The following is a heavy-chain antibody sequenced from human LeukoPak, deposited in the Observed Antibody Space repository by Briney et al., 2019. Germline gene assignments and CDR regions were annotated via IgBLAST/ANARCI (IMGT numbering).Heavy chain of an antibody. J-gene: IGHJ4*02. CDR3: ARGIGSSSWPLAL. D-gene: IGHD6-13*01. Sequence: GGSLRLSCAASGFTFSSYEMNWVRQAPGKGLEWVSYISSSGSTIYYADSVKGRFTISRDNAKNSLYLQMNSLRAEDTAVYYCARGIGSSSWPLALWGQGTLVIVSS. CDR2: ISSSGSTI. CDR1: GFTFSSYE. V-gene: IGHV3-48*03.